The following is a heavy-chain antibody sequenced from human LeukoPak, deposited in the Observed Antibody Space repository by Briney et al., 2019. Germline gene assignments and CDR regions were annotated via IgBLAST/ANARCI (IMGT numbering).Heavy chain of an antibody. D-gene: IGHD5-12*01. V-gene: IGHV4-30-4*01. CDR2: IYYSGST. CDR1: GGAISSGDYY. CDR3: AREGPLEGATTNYFDY. Sequence: SQTLSLTCTVSGGAISSGDYYWSWFRQPPGKGLEWIGYIYYSGSTYYNPSLKSRVTISVDTSKNQFSLKLSSVTAADTAVYYCAREGPLEGATTNYFDYWGQGTLVTVSS. J-gene: IGHJ4*02.